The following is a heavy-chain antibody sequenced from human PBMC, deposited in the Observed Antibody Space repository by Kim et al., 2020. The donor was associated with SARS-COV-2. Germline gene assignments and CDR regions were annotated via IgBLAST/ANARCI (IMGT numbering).Heavy chain of an antibody. Sequence: GGSLRLSCAASGFTVSSYVMSWVRQTPGKGLEWVSLIYPDGYPYYADSVKGRFTISRDTSVSTLYLQMNSLRADDTAGYYCGGLDFGDDYWGQGTLVTVSS. CDR3: GGLDFGDDY. CDR1: GFTVSSYV. D-gene: IGHD4-17*01. V-gene: IGHV3-53*01. CDR2: IYPDGYP. J-gene: IGHJ4*02.